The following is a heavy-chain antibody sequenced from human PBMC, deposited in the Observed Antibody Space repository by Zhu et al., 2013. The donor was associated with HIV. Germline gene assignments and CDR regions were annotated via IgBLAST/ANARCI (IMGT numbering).Heavy chain of an antibody. CDR2: IIPIFGRP. CDR1: GDTFSTYA. Sequence: QVEVVQSGAEVKKPGSSVKVSCKTSGDTFSTYAISWVRQAPGQGLDWMGGIIPIFGRPNYAQKFQGRVTITADKSTSTAYMELRSLRSEDTAVYYCSRGGGHVVVAVGSFDVWGQGTLVSVSS. V-gene: IGHV1-69*06. CDR3: SRGGGHVVVAVGSFDV. D-gene: IGHD2-15*01. J-gene: IGHJ3*01.